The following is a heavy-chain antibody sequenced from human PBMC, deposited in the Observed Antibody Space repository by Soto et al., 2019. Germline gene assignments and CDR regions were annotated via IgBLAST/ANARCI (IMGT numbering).Heavy chain of an antibody. CDR2: ISGRGGTT. J-gene: IGHJ1*01. D-gene: IGHD3-3*01. Sequence: EVQLLESGGGLGQPGGSLRLSCTASGFIFSTYAMSWVRQAPGKGLEWVSGISGRGGTTYYADSVKGRFTISRDNSKNTLYLQMNSLSAEDAAVYFCAKEGGILQFLDGGAFQYGGQGTLVIVSS. CDR3: AKEGGILQFLDGGAFQY. CDR1: GFIFSTYA. V-gene: IGHV3-23*01.